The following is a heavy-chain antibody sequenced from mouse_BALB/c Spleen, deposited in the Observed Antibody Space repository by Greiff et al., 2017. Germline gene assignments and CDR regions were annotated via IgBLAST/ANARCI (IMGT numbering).Heavy chain of an antibody. CDR3: ARGGYYRYDDASMDY. CDR2: INPYNDGT. J-gene: IGHJ4*01. D-gene: IGHD2-14*01. V-gene: IGHV1-14*01. CDR1: GYTFTSYV. Sequence: VQLKQSGPELVKPGASVKMSCKASGYTFTSYVMHWVKQKPGQGLEWIGYINPYNDGTKYNEKFKGKATLTSDKSSSTAYMELSSLTSEDSAVYYCARGGYYRYDDASMDYWGQGTSVTVSS.